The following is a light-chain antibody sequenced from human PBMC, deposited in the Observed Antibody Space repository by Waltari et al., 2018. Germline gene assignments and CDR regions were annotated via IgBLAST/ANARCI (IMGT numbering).Light chain of an antibody. V-gene: IGLV2-11*01. Sequence: QSALTQPRSVSGSPGQSVTISCTGTDSDVGGYEYVSWYQHHPGKAPELLIYDVTKRPSGVPDRFSGSKSGNTASLTISGLHGEDEADYYCCSYADNNIYVFGTGTNVAVL. CDR2: DVT. CDR3: CSYADNNIYV. CDR1: DSDVGGYEY. J-gene: IGLJ1*01.